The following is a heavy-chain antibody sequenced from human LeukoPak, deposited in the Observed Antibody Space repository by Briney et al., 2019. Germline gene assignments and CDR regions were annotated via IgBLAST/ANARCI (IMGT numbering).Heavy chain of an antibody. CDR1: GYSFTTFS. J-gene: IGHJ4*02. D-gene: IGHD5/OR15-5a*01. CDR3: ARYMTVSELRSTKGY. Sequence: ASVKVSCKASGYSFTTFSIHWVRQAPGQSLEWMGRINSDNGDTEYSQKFQGRLTFTRDTSATTAYMELSSLTSEDTAVYYCARYMTVSELRSTKGYWGQGTLVTISS. V-gene: IGHV1-3*01. CDR2: INSDNGDT.